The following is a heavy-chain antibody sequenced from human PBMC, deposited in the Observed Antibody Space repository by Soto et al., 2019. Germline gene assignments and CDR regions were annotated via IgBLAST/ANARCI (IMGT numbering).Heavy chain of an antibody. Sequence: PSQTLSLTCAISGDSVSSNSAAWNWIRQSPSRGLEWLGRTYYRSKWYNDYAVSVKSRITINTDTSKNQFSLQLNSVTPEDKAVYYPARDRVSTGWYNWFDPWGQGTLVTVSS. CDR2: TYYRSKWYN. J-gene: IGHJ5*02. CDR1: GDSVSSNSAA. V-gene: IGHV6-1*01. D-gene: IGHD6-19*01. CDR3: ARDRVSTGWYNWFDP.